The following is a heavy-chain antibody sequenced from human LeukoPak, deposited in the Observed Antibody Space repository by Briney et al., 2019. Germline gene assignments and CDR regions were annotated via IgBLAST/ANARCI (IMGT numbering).Heavy chain of an antibody. CDR2: INHSGST. V-gene: IGHV4-34*01. CDR3: ARERYCSSTCCYDYYYYGMDV. CDR1: GGSFSGYY. Sequence: SETLSLTCAVYGGSFSGYYWSWIRQPPGKGLEWIGEINHSGSTNYNPSLKSRVTISVDTSKNQFSLKLSSVTAADTAVYYCARERYCSSTCCYDYYYYGMDVWGQGTTVTVSS. D-gene: IGHD2-2*01. J-gene: IGHJ6*02.